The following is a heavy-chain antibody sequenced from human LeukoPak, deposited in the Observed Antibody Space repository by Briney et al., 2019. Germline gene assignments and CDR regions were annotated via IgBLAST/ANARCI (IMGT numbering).Heavy chain of an antibody. CDR1: GFTFSSYS. Sequence: GGSLRLSCAASGFTFSSYSMNWVRQAPGKGLEWVSSISSSSSYIYYADSVKGRFTISRDNAKNSLYLQMNSLRAEDTALYYCAKGGSEYYDSSGYPFQHWGQGTLVTVSS. CDR2: ISSSSSYI. D-gene: IGHD3-22*01. V-gene: IGHV3-21*04. CDR3: AKGGSEYYDSSGYPFQH. J-gene: IGHJ1*01.